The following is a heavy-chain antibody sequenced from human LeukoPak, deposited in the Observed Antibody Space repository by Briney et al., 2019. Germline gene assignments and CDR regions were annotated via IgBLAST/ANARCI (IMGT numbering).Heavy chain of an antibody. CDR1: GASISSYY. CDR2: ISYSGGT. CDR3: ARQTTVPPPLIFDY. Sequence: PSETLSLTCAVSGASISSYYWSWIRHHPGKGLEWIGYISYSGGTYYNPSLKSRVTMSVGASKNQFSLNLSSVTAADTAVYYCARQTTVPPPLIFDYWGQGTLVTVSS. J-gene: IGHJ4*02. V-gene: IGHV4-31*11. D-gene: IGHD4-17*01.